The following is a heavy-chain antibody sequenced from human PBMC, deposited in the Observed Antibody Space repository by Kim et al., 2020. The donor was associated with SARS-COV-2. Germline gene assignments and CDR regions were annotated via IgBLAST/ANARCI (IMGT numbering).Heavy chain of an antibody. CDR1: GFTLTTYT. Sequence: GGSLILSCAVSGFTLTTYTMHWVRQAPGKGLEWVAVLSYDGGKEYYADSVKGRFIISRDTSKNTLYLQMNSLGPEDTAVYFCARDQQVRGVIILYYYGMDVWGQGTTVTVSS. CDR3: ARDQQVRGVIILYYYGMDV. J-gene: IGHJ6*02. CDR2: LSYDGGKE. D-gene: IGHD3-10*01. V-gene: IGHV3-30-3*01.